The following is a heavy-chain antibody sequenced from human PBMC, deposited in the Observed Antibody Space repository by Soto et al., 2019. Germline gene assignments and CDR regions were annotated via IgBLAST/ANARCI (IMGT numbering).Heavy chain of an antibody. CDR2: ISSSGSII. V-gene: IGHV3-11*01. CDR1: GFTFSDYY. Sequence: PGGSLRLFCAASGFTFSDYYMSWIRQAPGKGLEWVSYISSSGSIIYYADSVKGRFTISRDNAKNSLYLQMNSLRAEDTAVYYCARDLGYYDSSGYFDYWGQGTLVTVSS. D-gene: IGHD3-22*01. CDR3: ARDLGYYDSSGYFDY. J-gene: IGHJ4*02.